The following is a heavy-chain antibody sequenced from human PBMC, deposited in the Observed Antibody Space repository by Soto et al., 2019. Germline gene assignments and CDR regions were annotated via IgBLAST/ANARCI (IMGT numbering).Heavy chain of an antibody. J-gene: IGHJ4*02. Sequence: QVQLQQWGAGLLKASETLSLTCVVSGGSFSGYFWTWIRQSPGRGLEWIGELSRGGGTNYNPSLQSRVSISGDPSKNQFSLNLTSVTAADTAVYYCATDRGNHWGQGTLVTVSS. CDR2: LSRGGGT. CDR3: ATDRGNH. CDR1: GGSFSGYF. V-gene: IGHV4-34*02.